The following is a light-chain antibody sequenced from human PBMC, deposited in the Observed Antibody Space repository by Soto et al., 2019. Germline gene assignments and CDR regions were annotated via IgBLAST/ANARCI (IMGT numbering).Light chain of an antibody. Sequence: EIVLTQSPATQSLSPGERATLSSRASQSISSYLAWYQQKPGQAPRLLIYDTSNRATDIPARFSGSGSGTDFTLSISSLEPEDFAVYYCQQRRNWPPTFGQGTKLEIK. V-gene: IGKV3-11*01. CDR2: DTS. CDR1: QSISSY. J-gene: IGKJ2*01. CDR3: QQRRNWPPT.